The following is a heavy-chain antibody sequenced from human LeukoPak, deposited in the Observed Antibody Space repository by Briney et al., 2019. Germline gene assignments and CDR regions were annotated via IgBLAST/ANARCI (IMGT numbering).Heavy chain of an antibody. CDR3: SRVGGDSGRGWDPADY. Sequence: ASLKVSCKASGYTFTGYYMHWVRQAPGQGLEWMGWINPHSGGTKYAQQFQGRVTMTRDTSISIAYMELFRLRSDDTAVYYCSRVGGDSGRGWDPADYWGQGTLVSVSS. D-gene: IGHD4-17*01. J-gene: IGHJ4*02. CDR1: GYTFTGYY. V-gene: IGHV1-2*02. CDR2: INPHSGGT.